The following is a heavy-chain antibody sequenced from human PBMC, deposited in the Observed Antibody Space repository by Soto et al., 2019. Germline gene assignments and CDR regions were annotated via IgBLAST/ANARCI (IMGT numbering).Heavy chain of an antibody. J-gene: IGHJ6*02. V-gene: IGHV5-10-1*01. CDR2: IDPSDSYT. CDR1: GYSFASYW. CDR3: ARGVRFLEWYKNYYYYGMDV. Sequence: PGESLKISCKGSGYSFASYWISWVRQMPGKGLEWMGRIDPSDSYTNYSPSFQGHVTISADKSISTAYLQWGSLKASDTAMYYCARGVRFLEWYKNYYYYGMDVWGQGTTVTVSS. D-gene: IGHD3-3*01.